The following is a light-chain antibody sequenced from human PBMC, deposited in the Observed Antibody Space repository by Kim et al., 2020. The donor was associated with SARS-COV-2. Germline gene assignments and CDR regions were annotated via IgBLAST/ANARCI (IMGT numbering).Light chain of an antibody. V-gene: IGKV3-15*01. CDR1: QSVTSN. CDR2: GAS. J-gene: IGKJ3*01. CDR3: QQYYNWPPFT. Sequence: VAPGERAALSGRASQSVTSNLAWYQQNPGQAPRLLIYGASTRATGIPARFSGSGSGTEFTLTISSLQSEDFAVYYCQQYYNWPPFTFGPGTKLDI.